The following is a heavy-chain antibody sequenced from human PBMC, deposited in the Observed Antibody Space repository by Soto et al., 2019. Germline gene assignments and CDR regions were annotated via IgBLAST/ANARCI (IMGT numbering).Heavy chain of an antibody. D-gene: IGHD5-12*01. J-gene: IGHJ4*02. CDR3: AREGSYSAYNFARGIQLWSFDV. CDR2: IVSSGST. CDR1: GGSINALY. V-gene: IGHV4-4*07. Sequence: SVSLADPCPFSGGSINALYGRWVRQTAGHALAGIGGIVSSGSTSFSPALESRVAMSVDTSKNHFSLNLSSVTAADMAVYYCAREGSYSAYNFARGIQLWSFDVWGQGALVTVS.